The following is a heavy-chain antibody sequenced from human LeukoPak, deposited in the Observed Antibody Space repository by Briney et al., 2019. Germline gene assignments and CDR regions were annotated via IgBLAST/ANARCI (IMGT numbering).Heavy chain of an antibody. CDR1: GYTFTSYG. CDR2: ISGYNGNT. D-gene: IGHD6-13*01. V-gene: IGHV1-18*04. CDR3: ARGGRATAAAGPVFDY. J-gene: IGHJ4*02. Sequence: ASVKVSCKASGYTFTSYGISWVRQAPGQGLEWMGWISGYNGNTNYAQKVQGRVTMTTDTSTSTAYMGLRSLRSDDTAVYYCARGGRATAAAGPVFDYWGQGTLVTVSS.